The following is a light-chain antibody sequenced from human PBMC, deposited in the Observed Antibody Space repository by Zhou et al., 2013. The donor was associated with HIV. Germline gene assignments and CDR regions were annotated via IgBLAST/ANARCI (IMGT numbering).Light chain of an antibody. Sequence: EIVMTQSPATLSVSPGERVTLSCRASQSVSTNLAWYQQKAGQAPRLLIYGASTRATGFPARFSGSESGTEFTLTISSLQSEDFAVYYCQQYNNWPWTFGQGTKVEIK. CDR2: GAS. J-gene: IGKJ1*01. CDR3: QQYNNWPWT. V-gene: IGKV3-15*01. CDR1: QSVSTN.